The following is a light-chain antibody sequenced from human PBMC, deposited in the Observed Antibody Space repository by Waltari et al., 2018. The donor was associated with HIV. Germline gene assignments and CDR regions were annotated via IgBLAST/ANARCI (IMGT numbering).Light chain of an antibody. J-gene: IGLJ1*01. Sequence: QSAPTQPASVSGSPGQSITISCTGTSSDIGHYKYVSWYQQSPVKAPKLMIYKVSSRPTGVSNRFSGSKSRNTASLTISGLQAEDEADYYCSSYISTTTLFGTGTKVTVL. CDR3: SSYISTTTL. CDR2: KVS. V-gene: IGLV2-14*01. CDR1: SSDIGHYKY.